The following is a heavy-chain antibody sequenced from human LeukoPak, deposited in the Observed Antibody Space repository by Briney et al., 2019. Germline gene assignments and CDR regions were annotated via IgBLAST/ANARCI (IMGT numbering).Heavy chain of an antibody. Sequence: ASVKVSCKASGGTFSSYAISWVRQAPGQGLEWMGRIIPILGIANYAQKFQGRVTITADKSTSTAYMELSSLRSEDTAVYYCARDKGGWLQYYYFDYWGQGTLVTVSS. CDR2: IIPILGIA. D-gene: IGHD5-24*01. J-gene: IGHJ4*02. CDR1: GGTFSSYA. CDR3: ARDKGGWLQYYYFDY. V-gene: IGHV1-69*04.